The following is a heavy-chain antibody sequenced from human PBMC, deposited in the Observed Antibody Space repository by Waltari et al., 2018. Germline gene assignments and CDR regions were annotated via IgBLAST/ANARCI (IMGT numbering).Heavy chain of an antibody. Sequence: QVQLVQSGAEVKKPGASVKVSCKASGYTFTGYYMHWVRQAPGQGLEWRGWINPNSGGTNYAQKFQGRVTMTRDTSISTAYMELSRLRSDDTAVYYCAREGGNYDYVWGSYRSPHLFDYWGQGTLVTVSS. CDR3: AREGGNYDYVWGSYRSPHLFDY. D-gene: IGHD3-16*02. CDR1: GYTFTGYY. CDR2: INPNSGGT. V-gene: IGHV1-2*02. J-gene: IGHJ4*02.